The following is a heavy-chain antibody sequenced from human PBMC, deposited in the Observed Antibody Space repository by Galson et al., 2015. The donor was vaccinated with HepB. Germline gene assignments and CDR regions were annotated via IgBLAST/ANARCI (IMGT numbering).Heavy chain of an antibody. CDR2: ISRSGSSM. V-gene: IGHV3-48*03. CDR1: GFTFSSFE. D-gene: IGHD5-18*01. J-gene: IGHJ6*02. CDR3: ARKLVVTAHYYYYAMVV. Sequence: SLRLSCAAAGFTFSSFEMNWVRQAPGKGLEWVSSISRSGSSMYYVDSVKGRFSISRDNAKNSLYLQMNSLRAEDTGVYYCARKLVVTAHYYYYAMVVWGQGTTVTVSS.